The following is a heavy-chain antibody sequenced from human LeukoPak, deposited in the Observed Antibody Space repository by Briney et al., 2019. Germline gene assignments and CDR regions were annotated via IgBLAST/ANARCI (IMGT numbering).Heavy chain of an antibody. CDR3: ARHSIWIGFNWFDP. Sequence: SETLSLTCAVSGGSISSGGYSWSWIRQPPGKGLEWIGYIYHSGSTYYNPSLKSRVTISVDRSKNQFSLKLSSVTAADTAVYYCARHSIWIGFNWFDPWGQGTLVTVSS. V-gene: IGHV4-30-2*01. CDR1: GGSISSGGYS. J-gene: IGHJ5*02. D-gene: IGHD3-3*01. CDR2: IYHSGST.